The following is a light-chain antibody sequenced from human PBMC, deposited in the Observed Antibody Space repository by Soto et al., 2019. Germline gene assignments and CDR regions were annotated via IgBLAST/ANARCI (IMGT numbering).Light chain of an antibody. V-gene: IGKV1-9*01. CDR1: QAISSH. CDR3: QQLNIYPLT. J-gene: IGKJ3*01. Sequence: DIQLTQSPSFLSASVGGRVTITCRASQAISSHLAWYQQKPGKAPNLLIYDASTLQSGVPSRFSGSGSGTQFTLTISSLQPEDFATYYCQQLNIYPLTFGPGTKLDIK. CDR2: DAS.